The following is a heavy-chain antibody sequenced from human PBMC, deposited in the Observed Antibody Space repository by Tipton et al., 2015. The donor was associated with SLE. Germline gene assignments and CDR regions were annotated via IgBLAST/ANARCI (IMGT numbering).Heavy chain of an antibody. V-gene: IGHV4-34*01. CDR3: ATREADWYFDL. Sequence: TLSLTCAVYGGSFSGYYWSWIRQPPGKGLEWIGEINHSGSTNYNPSLKSRVTISVDMSKNQFALKLSSVTAADTAVYYCATREADWYFDLWGRGTLVTVSS. CDR2: INHSGST. CDR1: GGSFSGYY. J-gene: IGHJ2*01. D-gene: IGHD5-24*01.